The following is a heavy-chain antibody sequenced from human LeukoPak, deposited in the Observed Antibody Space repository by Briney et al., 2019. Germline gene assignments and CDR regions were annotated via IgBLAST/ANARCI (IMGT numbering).Heavy chain of an antibody. J-gene: IGHJ4*02. V-gene: IGHV1-8*02. CDR2: MNPNSGNT. D-gene: IGHD3-9*01. Sequence: ASVKVSCKASGYTFTSYGISWVRQAPGQGLEWMGWMNPNSGNTGYAQKFQGRVTMTRNTSISTAYMELSSLRSEDTAVYYCAREDWSRWGQGTLVTVSS. CDR3: AREDWSR. CDR1: GYTFTSYG.